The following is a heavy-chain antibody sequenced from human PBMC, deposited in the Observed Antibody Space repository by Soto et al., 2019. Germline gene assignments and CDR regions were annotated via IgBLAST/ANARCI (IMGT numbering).Heavy chain of an antibody. J-gene: IGHJ4*02. CDR1: GFTFSSYA. CDR2: ISYDGSNK. V-gene: IGHV3-30-3*01. Sequence: QVQLVESGGGVVQPGRSLRLSCAASGFTFSSYAMHWVRQAPGKGLEWVAVISYDGSNKYYADSVKGRFTISRDNSKNTLYLQMNSLRPEDTAVYYCAREIAAKHDYWGQGTLVTVSS. CDR3: AREIAAKHDY. D-gene: IGHD5-18*01.